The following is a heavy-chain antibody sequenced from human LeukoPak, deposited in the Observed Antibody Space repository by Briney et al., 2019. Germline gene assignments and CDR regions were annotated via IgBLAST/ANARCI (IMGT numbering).Heavy chain of an antibody. D-gene: IGHD3-22*01. Sequence: ASVKVSCKASGYTFTSYDINWVRQAPGQGLEWMGWISAYNGNTNYAQKLQGRVTMTTDTSTSTAYMELRSLRSDDTAVYYCARVTSGVYDSSGYTDAFDIWGQGTMVTVSS. CDR1: GYTFTSYD. CDR2: ISAYNGNT. V-gene: IGHV1-18*01. J-gene: IGHJ3*02. CDR3: ARVTSGVYDSSGYTDAFDI.